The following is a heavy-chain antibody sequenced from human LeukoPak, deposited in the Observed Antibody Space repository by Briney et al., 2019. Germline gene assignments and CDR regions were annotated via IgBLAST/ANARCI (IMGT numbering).Heavy chain of an antibody. CDR1: GYTFTGYY. V-gene: IGHV1-2*02. CDR2: INPNSGGT. Sequence: GASVKVSCKASGYTFTGYYMHWVRQAPGQGLERMGWINPNSGGTNYAQKFQGRVTMTRDTSISTAYMELSRLRSDDTAVYYCARASYSGSYYHFDYWGQGTLVTVSS. J-gene: IGHJ4*02. CDR3: ARASYSGSYYHFDY. D-gene: IGHD1-26*01.